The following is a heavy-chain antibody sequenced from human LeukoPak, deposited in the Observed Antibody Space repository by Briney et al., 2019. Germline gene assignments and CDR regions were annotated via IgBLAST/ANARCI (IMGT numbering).Heavy chain of an antibody. CDR1: SGSVNSGSYY. CDR3: ARRAGYTSSWYEY. CDR2: IYYSGST. J-gene: IGHJ4*02. D-gene: IGHD6-13*01. Sequence: SETLSLTCTVSSGSVNSGSYYWNWIRQPPGKGLEWIGYIYYSGSTNYNPSLKSRVTISVETAKNQLSLKLSSVTAADTAVYYCARRAGYTSSWYEYWGQGTLVTVSS. V-gene: IGHV4-61*01.